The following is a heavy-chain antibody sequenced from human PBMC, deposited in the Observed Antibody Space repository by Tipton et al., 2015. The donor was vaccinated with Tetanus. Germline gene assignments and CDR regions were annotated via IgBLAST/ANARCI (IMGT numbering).Heavy chain of an antibody. Sequence: QLVQSGADVKKPGESLKISCQVSGYNFSHYSIGWVRQMAGKGLEWVGIIDPRDSESRYGPSFQGQVIISADKSSRTAYLQWSSLKASDTAMYYCASWDSRYGSGNYYFKYWGQGTLVTVSS. D-gene: IGHD3-10*01. J-gene: IGHJ4*02. V-gene: IGHV5-51*01. CDR3: ASWDSRYGSGNYYFKY. CDR2: IDPRDSES. CDR1: GYNFSHYS.